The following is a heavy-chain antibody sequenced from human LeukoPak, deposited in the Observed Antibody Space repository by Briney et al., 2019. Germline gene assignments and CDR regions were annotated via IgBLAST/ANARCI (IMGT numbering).Heavy chain of an antibody. CDR1: GGSFSGYY. CDR3: ASPYCSSTSCSTLHDF. V-gene: IGHV4-34*01. Sequence: PSETLSLTCAVYGGSFSGYYWSWIRQSPGKGLEWIGDINHSGSTNYNPSLKSRVTISVDTSKSQFSLKLSSVTAADTAVYYCASPYCSSTSCSTLHDFWGQGTLVTVSS. J-gene: IGHJ4*02. D-gene: IGHD2-2*01. CDR2: INHSGST.